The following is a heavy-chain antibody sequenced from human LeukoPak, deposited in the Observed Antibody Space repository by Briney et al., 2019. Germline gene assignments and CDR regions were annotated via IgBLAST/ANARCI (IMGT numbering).Heavy chain of an antibody. CDR2: IWYDGSNK. J-gene: IGHJ4*02. D-gene: IGHD1-26*01. CDR3: ARGVRAAGFDY. Sequence: PGGSLRLSCAASGFIFSSYGMHWVRQAPGKGLEWVAVIWYDGSNKYYADSVKGRFSISRDNSKNTLYLQMNSLRAEDTAVYSCARGVRAAGFDYWGQGTLVTVSS. V-gene: IGHV3-33*01. CDR1: GFIFSSYG.